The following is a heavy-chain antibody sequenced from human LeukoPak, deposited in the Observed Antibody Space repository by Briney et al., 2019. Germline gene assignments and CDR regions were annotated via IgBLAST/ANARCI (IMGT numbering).Heavy chain of an antibody. CDR1: GFTFSSYS. V-gene: IGHV3-48*01. CDR2: ISSSSSTI. CDR3: ARDSYGHDY. Sequence: RPGGSLRLSCAASGFTFSSYSMNRVRQAPGKGLEWVSYISSSSSTIYYADSVKGRFTISRDNAKNSLYLQMNSLRAEDTAVYYCARDSYGHDYWGQGTLVTVSS. D-gene: IGHD5-18*01. J-gene: IGHJ4*02.